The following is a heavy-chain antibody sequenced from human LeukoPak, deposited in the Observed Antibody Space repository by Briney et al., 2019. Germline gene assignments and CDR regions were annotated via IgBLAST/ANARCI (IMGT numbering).Heavy chain of an antibody. V-gene: IGHV3-49*04. Sequence: SLRLSCTAAGFMFGDYAMSWGRQAPPEGLQWVGLIRSKAYGGTTEYAASVKGRFIISRDDSKTVAYLQMNSLKTEDTAVYYCTRGGQWLGLGYHFDYWGQGTLVTVSS. D-gene: IGHD6-19*01. CDR3: TRGGQWLGLGYHFDY. CDR1: GFMFGDYA. CDR2: IRSKAYGGTT. J-gene: IGHJ4*02.